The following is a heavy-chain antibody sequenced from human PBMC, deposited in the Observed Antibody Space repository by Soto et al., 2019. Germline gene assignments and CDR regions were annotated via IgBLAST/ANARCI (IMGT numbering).Heavy chain of an antibody. V-gene: IGHV3-11*01. CDR3: AIDNETMVRGVIITPWFDY. D-gene: IGHD3-10*01. J-gene: IGHJ4*02. CDR2: ISSSGSTI. Sequence: QVQLVESGGGLVKPGGSLRLSCAASGFTFSDYYMSWIRQAPGKGLEWVAYISSSGSTIYYADSVKGRFTISRDNANNSLYLQMNSLRAEDTAVYYCAIDNETMVRGVIITPWFDYWGQGTLVTVSS. CDR1: GFTFSDYY.